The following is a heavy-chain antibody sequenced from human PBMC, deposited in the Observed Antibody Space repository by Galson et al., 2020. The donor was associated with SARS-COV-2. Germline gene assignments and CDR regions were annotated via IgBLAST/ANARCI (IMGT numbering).Heavy chain of an antibody. J-gene: IGHJ4*02. D-gene: IGHD3-9*01. CDR1: GGSISSYY. V-gene: IGHV4-59*08. CDR2: IYYSGST. CDR3: ARLGDYYDILTGYYPFDY. Sequence: ASETLSLTCTVSGGSISSYYWSWIRQPPGKGLEWIGYIYYSGSTNYNPSLQSRVTISVDTSKNQFSLKLSSVTAADTAVYYCARLGDYYDILTGYYPFDYWGQGTLVTVSS.